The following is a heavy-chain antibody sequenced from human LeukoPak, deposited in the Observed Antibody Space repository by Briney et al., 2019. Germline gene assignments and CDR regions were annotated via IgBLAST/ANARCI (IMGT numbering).Heavy chain of an antibody. V-gene: IGHV3-30*04. D-gene: IGHD6-19*01. J-gene: IGHJ4*02. Sequence: GGSPRLSCAASGFTFSSYAMHWVRQAPGKGLEWVAVISYDGSNKYYADSVKGRFTISRDNSKNTLYLQMNSLRAEDTAVYYCARFASSGWYVDYWGQGTLVTVSS. CDR1: GFTFSSYA. CDR2: ISYDGSNK. CDR3: ARFASSGWYVDY.